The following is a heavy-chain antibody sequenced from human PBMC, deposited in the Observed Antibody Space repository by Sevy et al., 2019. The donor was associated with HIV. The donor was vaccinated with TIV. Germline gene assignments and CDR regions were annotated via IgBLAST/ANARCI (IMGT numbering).Heavy chain of an antibody. CDR1: GFNFRSYD. CDR3: ARVSGWHLRYGLDV. Sequence: ASVKVSCEASGFNFRSYDIYWVRQAPGQGLEWMGWMNTNTGNTGFAQKFQGRVTMTRNSSISTAYMELSNLRSEDTAVYYCARVSGWHLRYGLDVWGQGTTVTVSS. CDR2: MNTNTGNT. J-gene: IGHJ6*02. V-gene: IGHV1-8*02. D-gene: IGHD6-19*01.